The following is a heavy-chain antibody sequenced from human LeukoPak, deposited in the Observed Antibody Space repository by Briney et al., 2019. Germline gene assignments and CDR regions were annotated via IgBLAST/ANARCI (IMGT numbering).Heavy chain of an antibody. Sequence: SETLSLTCTVSGDSISTSSSYWGWIRQPPGEGLEWIGSIYYSGSTYYNPSLKSRVTMSVDESKNEFSLKLTSVTAADTAVYYCARFHTSSWFFDSWGQGILVTVSS. CDR1: GDSISTSSSY. CDR2: IYYSGST. CDR3: ARFHTSSWFFDS. J-gene: IGHJ4*02. V-gene: IGHV4-39*07. D-gene: IGHD6-13*01.